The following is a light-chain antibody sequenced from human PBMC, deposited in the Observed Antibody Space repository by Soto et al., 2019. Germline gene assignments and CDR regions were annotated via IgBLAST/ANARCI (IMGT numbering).Light chain of an antibody. CDR2: DVS. J-gene: IGLJ1*01. CDR1: SSDVGGYNY. V-gene: IGLV2-14*01. Sequence: QSALTQPASLSGSPGQSNTISFTGTSSDVGGYNYVSWYQQHPGKAPKLMIYDVSNRPSGVSNRFSGSKSGNTASLTISGLQAEDEADYYCSSYTSSSTLLYVFGTGTKVTVL. CDR3: SSYTSSSTLLYV.